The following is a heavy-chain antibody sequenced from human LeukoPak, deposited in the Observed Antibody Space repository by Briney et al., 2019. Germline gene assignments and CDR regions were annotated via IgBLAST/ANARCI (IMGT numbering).Heavy chain of an antibody. Sequence: PGGSLRLPCAASGFTFSSYAMSWVRQAPGKGLEWVSAISGSGGSTYYADSVKGRFTISRDNSKNTLYLQMNSLRAEDTAVYYCAKERLRRWLHRSYLDYWGQGTLVTVSS. D-gene: IGHD5-24*01. CDR2: ISGSGGST. CDR3: AKERLRRWLHRSYLDY. V-gene: IGHV3-23*01. CDR1: GFTFSSYA. J-gene: IGHJ4*02.